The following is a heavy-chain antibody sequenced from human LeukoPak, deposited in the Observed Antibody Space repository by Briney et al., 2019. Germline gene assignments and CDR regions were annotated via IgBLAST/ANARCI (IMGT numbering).Heavy chain of an antibody. D-gene: IGHD6-6*01. V-gene: IGHV1-2*02. CDR2: INPNSGGT. CDR1: GYTFTGYY. Sequence: ASVKVSCKASGYTFTGYYMHWVRQAPGQGLEWMGWINPNSGGTNYAQKFQGRVTMTRDTSISTAYMELSRLRSDDTAVYYCARNLVPAPKYNWFDPWGQGTLVTVSS. CDR3: ARNLVPAPKYNWFDP. J-gene: IGHJ5*02.